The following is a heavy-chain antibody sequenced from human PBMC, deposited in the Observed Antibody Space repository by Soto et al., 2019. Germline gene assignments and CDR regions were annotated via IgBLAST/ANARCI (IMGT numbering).Heavy chain of an antibody. CDR3: ARGAYDFWSGYSPHFDY. Sequence: QVQLVQSGAEVKKPGASVKVSCKASGYTFTSYGISWVRQAPGQGLEGMGWISAYNGNTNYAQKLQGRVTMTTDTSTSTAYMELRSLRSDDTAVYYCARGAYDFWSGYSPHFDYWGQGTLVTVSS. D-gene: IGHD3-3*01. V-gene: IGHV1-18*04. CDR2: ISAYNGNT. CDR1: GYTFTSYG. J-gene: IGHJ4*02.